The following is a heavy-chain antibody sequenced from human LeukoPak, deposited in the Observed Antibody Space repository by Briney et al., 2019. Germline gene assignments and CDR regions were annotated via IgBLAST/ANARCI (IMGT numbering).Heavy chain of an antibody. CDR1: GXTXNNXX. J-gene: IGHJ4*02. CDR2: ISAYNGDT. CDR3: ARDPSKSSGWRAFFDY. Sequence: KXSXXAXGXTXNNXXISWVRQAPGQGLEWMGWISAYNGDTNYAQKFQGRVTMTTDTSTRTAYMEVRSLRSDDTAVYYCARDPSKSSGWRAFFDYWGQGILVTVSS. D-gene: IGHD6-19*01. V-gene: IGHV1-18*01.